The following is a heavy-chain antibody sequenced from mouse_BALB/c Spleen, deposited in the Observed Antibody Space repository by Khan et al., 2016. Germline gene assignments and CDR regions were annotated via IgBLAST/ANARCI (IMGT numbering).Heavy chain of an antibody. CDR1: GYSITSDYA. CDR3: ARSVYPHWYFDV. V-gene: IGHV3-2*02. J-gene: IGHJ1*01. Sequence: EVQLQESGPGLVKPSQSLSLTCTVTGYSITSDYAWNWIRQFPGNKLEWMGHISYSGSTSYNPSLKSRISITRDTSKNQFFLQLNSVTTEDTATYYCARSVYPHWYFDVWGAGTTVTVSS. CDR2: ISYSGST.